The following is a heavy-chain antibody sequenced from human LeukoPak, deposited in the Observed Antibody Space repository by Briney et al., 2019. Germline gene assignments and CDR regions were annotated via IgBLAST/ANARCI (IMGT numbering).Heavy chain of an antibody. D-gene: IGHD5-12*01. V-gene: IGHV3-21*01. Sequence: GGSLRLSCAASGFTFSSYDMNWVRQAPGKGLEWVSSIRSGGSDVHYADSIKGRFTASRDNARNSLYLQMNSLRAEDTALYYCARGDILASVDFWGQGTLVTVSS. CDR2: IRSGGSDV. CDR3: ARGDILASVDF. CDR1: GFTFSSYD. J-gene: IGHJ4*02.